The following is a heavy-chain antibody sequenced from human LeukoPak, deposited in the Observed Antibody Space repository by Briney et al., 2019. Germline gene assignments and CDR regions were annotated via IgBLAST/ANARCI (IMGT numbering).Heavy chain of an antibody. V-gene: IGHV3-48*01. J-gene: IGHJ4*02. CDR1: GFTLGSYT. Sequence: GGSLRLSCAASGFTLGSYTMKWVRQAPGKGREWVSYISSSSSTIQYADSVKGRFTISRDNAENSLYLQMSSLGVEDTAVYYCARAVISIFDNWGQGTLVTVSS. CDR3: ARAVISIFDN. D-gene: IGHD3-3*02. CDR2: ISSSSSTI.